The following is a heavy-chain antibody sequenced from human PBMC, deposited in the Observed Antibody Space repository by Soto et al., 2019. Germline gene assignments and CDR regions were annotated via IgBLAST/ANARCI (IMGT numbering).Heavy chain of an antibody. V-gene: IGHV3-21*01. D-gene: IGHD5-12*01. CDR2: ISSSSSYI. Sequence: GGSLRLSCAASGVTFSSYSMNWVRQGPGKGLEWVSSISSSSSYIYYADSVKGRFTISRDNAKNSLYLQMNSLRAEDTAVYYCARVGRSTVRGYSGYGDVWGKGTTVTVSS. J-gene: IGHJ6*04. CDR1: GVTFSSYS. CDR3: ARVGRSTVRGYSGYGDV.